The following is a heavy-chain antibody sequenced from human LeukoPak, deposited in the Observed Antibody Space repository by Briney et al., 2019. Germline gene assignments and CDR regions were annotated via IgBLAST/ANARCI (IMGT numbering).Heavy chain of an antibody. CDR3: ARGKHYDISTGYPYYFDY. J-gene: IGHJ4*02. V-gene: IGHV3-21*01. D-gene: IGHD3-9*01. Sequence: KTGGSLRLSCAASGFTFSSYSMNWVRQAPGKGLEWVSSISSSSSYIYYADSVKGRFTISRDNAKNSLYLQMNSLRAEDTAVYYCARGKHYDISTGYPYYFDYWGQGTLVTVSS. CDR2: ISSSSSYI. CDR1: GFTFSSYS.